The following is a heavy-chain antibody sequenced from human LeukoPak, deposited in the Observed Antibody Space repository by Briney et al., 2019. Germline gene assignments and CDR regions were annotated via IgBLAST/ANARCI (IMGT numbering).Heavy chain of an antibody. CDR2: LSGSGGST. V-gene: IGHV3-23*01. J-gene: IGHJ4*02. CDR3: AKRGVVIRVILVGFHKEAYYFDS. CDR1: GITLSNYG. D-gene: IGHD3-22*01. Sequence: GGSLRLSCAVSGITLSNYGMSSVRQAPGKGLEWVAGLSGSGGSTNYADSVKGRFTISRDNPKNTLYLQMNSLRAEDTAVYFCAKRGVVIRVILVGFHKEAYYFDSWGQGALVTVSS.